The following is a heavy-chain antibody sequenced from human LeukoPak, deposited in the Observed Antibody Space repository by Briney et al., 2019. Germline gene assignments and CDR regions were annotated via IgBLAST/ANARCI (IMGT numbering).Heavy chain of an antibody. CDR2: IYYSGST. CDR1: GGSFSGYY. D-gene: IGHD1-1*01. V-gene: IGHV4-59*01. J-gene: IGHJ5*02. Sequence: SETLSLTCAVYGGSFSGYYWSWIRQPPGKGLEWIGYIYYSGSTKYNPSLGSRVTISVDTSKNQFSLKLTSVTAADTAVYFCARDEAKGWYRIFDPWGQGILVTVSS. CDR3: ARDEAKGWYRIFDP.